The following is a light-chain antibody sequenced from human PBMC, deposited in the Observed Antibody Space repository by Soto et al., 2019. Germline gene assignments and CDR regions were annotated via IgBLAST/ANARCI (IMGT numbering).Light chain of an antibody. CDR2: SDD. CDR1: NSNIGRYS. V-gene: IGLV1-44*01. CDR3: AAWDDNLNGPL. Sequence: QSALTQPPSLSGTPGQRVTISCSGSNSNIGRYSVNWYQHFPGTAPKILIYSDDERPSGVPDGFSGSKSGTSASLAISGLQSEDEAEYYCAAWDDNLNGPLFGGGTKVTVL. J-gene: IGLJ3*02.